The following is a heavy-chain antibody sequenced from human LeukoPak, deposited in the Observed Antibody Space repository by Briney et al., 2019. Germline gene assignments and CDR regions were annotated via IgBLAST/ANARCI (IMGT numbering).Heavy chain of an antibody. CDR1: GGSFSGYY. Sequence: SETLSLTCAVYGGSFSGYYWSWIRQPPGMGLEWIGEINHSGSTNYNPSLKSRVTISVDTSKDQFSLKLSSVTAADTAVYYCARGGLKQWLVQRYYFDYWGQGTLVTVSS. CDR3: ARGGLKQWLVQRYYFDY. CDR2: INHSGST. V-gene: IGHV4-34*01. D-gene: IGHD6-19*01. J-gene: IGHJ4*02.